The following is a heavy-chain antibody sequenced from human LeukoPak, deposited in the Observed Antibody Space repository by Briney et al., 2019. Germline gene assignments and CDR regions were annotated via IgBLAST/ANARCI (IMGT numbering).Heavy chain of an antibody. J-gene: IGHJ4*02. CDR3: AKDLYYDILTGYAY. D-gene: IGHD3-9*01. Sequence: PGGSLRLSCAASGFTFSSYAMSWVRQAPGKGLEWLSAISGSGGSTYYADSVKGRFTISRDNSKNTLYLQMNSLRAEDTAVYYCAKDLYYDILTGYAYWGQGTLVTVSS. CDR1: GFTFSSYA. V-gene: IGHV3-23*01. CDR2: ISGSGGST.